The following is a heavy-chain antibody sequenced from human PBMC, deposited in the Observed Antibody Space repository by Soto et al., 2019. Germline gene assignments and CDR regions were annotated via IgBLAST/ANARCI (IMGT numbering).Heavy chain of an antibody. V-gene: IGHV3-33*01. CDR2: IWYDGISK. J-gene: IGHJ4*02. Sequence: QVQLVESGGGVVQPGRSLRLSCAASGFTFTGYGMDWVRQAPGKGLEWVAAIWYDGISKYYADSVKGRFTISRDNSQNTLNLKMNSLRADDTAMYYFARGHLTEINKVTSCYFDYWGQGTLVSVSS. CDR3: ARGHLTEINKVTSCYFDY. D-gene: IGHD3-9*01. CDR1: GFTFTGYG.